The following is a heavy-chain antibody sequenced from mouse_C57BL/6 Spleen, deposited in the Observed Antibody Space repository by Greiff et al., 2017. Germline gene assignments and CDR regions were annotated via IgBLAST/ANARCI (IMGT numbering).Heavy chain of an antibody. CDR1: GFSLTSYG. CDR2: IWGDGSP. CDR3: DEGAYYSNFYSMDY. V-gene: IGHV2-3*01. D-gene: IGHD2-5*01. Sequence: VKLMESGPGLVAPSQSLSITCTVSGFSLTSYGVSWVRQPPGKGLEWLGVIWGDGSPTYHSALISRLSISKDNSKSQVFLKLNSLQTDDTATYYCDEGAYYSNFYSMDYWSQGASGTVST. J-gene: IGHJ4*01.